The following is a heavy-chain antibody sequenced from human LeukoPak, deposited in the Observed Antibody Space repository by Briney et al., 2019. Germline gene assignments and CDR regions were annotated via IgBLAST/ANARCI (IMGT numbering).Heavy chain of an antibody. CDR1: GYNFINYG. D-gene: IGHD1-26*01. J-gene: IGHJ4*02. CDR3: AREESIGRYQFLHEY. Sequence: GASVKVSCKASGYNFINYGITWVRQAPGEGLEWMGWVSPYNGNTKYLQKFQGRVTMTTDTSTSTASMEVRSLRSDDTAVYYCAREESIGRYQFLHEYWGQGTLVTVSS. CDR2: VSPYNGNT. V-gene: IGHV1-18*01.